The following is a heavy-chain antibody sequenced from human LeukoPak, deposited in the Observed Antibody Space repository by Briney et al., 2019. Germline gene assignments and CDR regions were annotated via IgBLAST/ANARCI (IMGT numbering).Heavy chain of an antibody. CDR2: ISAYNGNT. J-gene: IGHJ6*03. V-gene: IGHV1-18*01. D-gene: IGHD2-2*02. CDR1: GYTFTSYG. CDR3: AREIVVVPAAIPLYYMDV. Sequence: ASVKVFCKASGYTFTSYGISWVRQAPGQGLEWMGWISAYNGNTNYAQKLQGRVTMTTDTSTSTAYMELRSLRSDDTAVYYCAREIVVVPAAIPLYYMDVWGKGTTDTVSS.